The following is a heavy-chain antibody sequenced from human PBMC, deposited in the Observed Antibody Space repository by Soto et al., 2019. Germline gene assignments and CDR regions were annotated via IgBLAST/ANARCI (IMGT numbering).Heavy chain of an antibody. CDR1: GYTFTNYG. V-gene: IGHV1-18*01. CDR3: ARDAAAGLNDC. J-gene: IGHJ4*02. Sequence: ASVKVSCKASGYTFTNYGISWVRQAPGQGLEWMGWINAYNGNTKSAQKLQGRVTLTTATSTSTAYMELRSLRSDDTAVYYCARDAAAGLNDCWGQGTLVTVSS. CDR2: INAYNGNT. D-gene: IGHD6-13*01.